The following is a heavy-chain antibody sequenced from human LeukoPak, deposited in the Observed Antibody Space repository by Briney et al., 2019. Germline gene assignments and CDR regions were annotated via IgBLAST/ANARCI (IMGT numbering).Heavy chain of an antibody. CDR3: ARSGGTNAPFDP. Sequence: SVKVSCKASGGTFGSYAISWVRQAPGQGLERMGGIIPIFGTANYAQKFQGRVTITTDESTSTAYMELSSLRSEDTAVYYCARSGGTNAPFDPWGQGTLVTVSS. CDR2: IIPIFGTA. D-gene: IGHD2-8*01. CDR1: GGTFGSYA. J-gene: IGHJ5*02. V-gene: IGHV1-69*05.